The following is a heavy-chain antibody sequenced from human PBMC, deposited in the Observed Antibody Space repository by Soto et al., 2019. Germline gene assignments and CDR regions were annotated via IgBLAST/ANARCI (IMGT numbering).Heavy chain of an antibody. Sequence: QVQLVESGGGVVQPGRSLRLSCAASGFTFTSYAMHWVGQAPGKGLEWVAVISNDGSNYYYADSVRGRFTISRDNTKNTLFLQMSSLRGEDSGVYYCARGTTLAIFDYGMDVWGQGTTVTVSS. D-gene: IGHD3-3*01. V-gene: IGHV3-30-3*01. CDR1: GFTFTSYA. CDR2: ISNDGSNY. J-gene: IGHJ6*02. CDR3: ARGTTLAIFDYGMDV.